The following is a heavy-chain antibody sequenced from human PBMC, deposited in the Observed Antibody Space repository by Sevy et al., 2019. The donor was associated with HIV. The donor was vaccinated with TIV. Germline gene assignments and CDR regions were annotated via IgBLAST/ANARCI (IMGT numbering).Heavy chain of an antibody. J-gene: IGHJ4*02. CDR2: VSSDGSEI. CDR3: ARDQLGSIDY. D-gene: IGHD7-27*01. CDR1: GFTFSTYA. V-gene: IGHV3-30-3*01. Sequence: GGSLRLSCAVSGFTFSTYAMHWVRQAPGKGLECVAIVSSDGSEINYADSVKGRFTISRDNSRNTLYLQMNSLRTEDTALYYGARDQLGSIDYWGQGTLVTVSS.